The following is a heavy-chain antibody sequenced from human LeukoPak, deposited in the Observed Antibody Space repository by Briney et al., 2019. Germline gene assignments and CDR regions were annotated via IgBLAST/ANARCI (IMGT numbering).Heavy chain of an antibody. D-gene: IGHD1-26*01. Sequence: GGSLRLSCAASGFTFSSYNMNWVRQAPGKGLEWVSSITSSSTYIYYADSVKGRFTISRDNAKNSLYLQMNSLRAEDTAVYYCARDPYSGGYGDYYYYYMDLWGQGTTVTISS. CDR2: ITSSSTYI. CDR1: GFTFSSYN. CDR3: ARDPYSGGYGDYYYYYMDL. J-gene: IGHJ6*03. V-gene: IGHV3-21*01.